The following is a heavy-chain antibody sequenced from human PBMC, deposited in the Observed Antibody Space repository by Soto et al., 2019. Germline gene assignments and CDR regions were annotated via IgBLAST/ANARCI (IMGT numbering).Heavy chain of an antibody. CDR1: GGPFSSYA. D-gene: IGHD3-3*01. J-gene: IGHJ6*02. V-gene: IGHV1-69*01. Sequence: GSCKASGGPFSSYAIRWVRQAPGQGVEWMGGIIPIFGTANYAQKFQGRVTITADESTSTAYMELSSLRSEDTAVYYCARTRITIFGVVQLYYYYGMDVWGQGTTVTVSS. CDR3: ARTRITIFGVVQLYYYYGMDV. CDR2: IIPIFGTA.